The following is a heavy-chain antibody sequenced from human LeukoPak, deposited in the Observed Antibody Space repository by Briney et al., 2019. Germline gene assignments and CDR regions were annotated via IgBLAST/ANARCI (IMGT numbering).Heavy chain of an antibody. V-gene: IGHV4-59*01. CDR1: GDSIRSYH. CDR3: ARDQSLWTGYYIWNYFDP. J-gene: IGHJ5*02. CDR2: ISYSGST. D-gene: IGHD3/OR15-3a*01. Sequence: PSETLSLTCSVSGDSIRSYHWSWIRQPPGKGLEWSGYISYSGSTKYNPSLKSRVSISVDTSKNQFSLNLTSVTAADTAVYYCARDQSLWTGYYIWNYFDPWGQGTLVTVSS.